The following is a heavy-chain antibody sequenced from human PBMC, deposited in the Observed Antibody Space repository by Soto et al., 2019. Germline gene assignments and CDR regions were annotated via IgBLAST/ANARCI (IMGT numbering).Heavy chain of an antibody. CDR2: MNSDGSST. J-gene: IGHJ4*02. V-gene: IGHV3-74*01. Sequence: EVQLVESGGGLVQPGGSLRLSCAASGFTFSSYWMHWVRRAPGKGLVWVSRMNSDGSSTSYADSVKGRFTISRDNAKNTLYLQMNSLKTEDTAVYYCATDLGTGYWGQGTLVTVSS. CDR1: GFTFSSYW. D-gene: IGHD7-27*01. CDR3: ATDLGTGY.